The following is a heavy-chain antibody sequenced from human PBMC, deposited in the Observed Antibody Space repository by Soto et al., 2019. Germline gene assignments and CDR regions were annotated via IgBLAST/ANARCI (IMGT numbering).Heavy chain of an antibody. Sequence: GGSLRLSCAASGFTFDDYAMHWVSQAPGKGLEWVSLISGDGGSTYYADSVKGRFTISRDNSKNSLYLQMNSLRTEDTALYYCAKRTRYCTNGVCYFDYWGQGTLVTVSS. D-gene: IGHD2-8*01. J-gene: IGHJ4*02. CDR1: GFTFDDYA. CDR2: ISGDGGST. V-gene: IGHV3-43*02. CDR3: AKRTRYCTNGVCYFDY.